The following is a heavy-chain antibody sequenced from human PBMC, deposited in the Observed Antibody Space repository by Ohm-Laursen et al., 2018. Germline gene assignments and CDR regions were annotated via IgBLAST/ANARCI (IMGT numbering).Heavy chain of an antibody. CDR2: IYYSGST. CDR1: GGSISNNNYY. J-gene: IGHJ4*02. D-gene: IGHD1-26*01. CDR3: ARTTGSYYL. V-gene: IGHV4-39*01. Sequence: SDTLSLTCIVSGGSISNNNYYWAWIRQPPGKGLEWIGSIYYSGSTYYNPSLKSRVTISVDTSKNQFSLKLSSVTAADTAVYYCARTTGSYYLWGQGTLVTVSS.